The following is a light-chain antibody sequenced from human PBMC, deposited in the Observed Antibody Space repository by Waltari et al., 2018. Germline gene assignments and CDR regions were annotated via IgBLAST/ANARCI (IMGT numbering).Light chain of an antibody. CDR2: SAS. CDR3: QETYTPPWT. J-gene: IGKJ3*01. CDR1: QSVSTH. V-gene: IGKV1-39*01. Sequence: DIQMTQSPLSLSASVGDRVTVPCRASQSVSTHLNWYHHKPGKAPELLVYSASFLETGVPSRFSAGGSGTDFNFTITAVQPEDFATYYCQETYTPPWTFGPGTKVDIK.